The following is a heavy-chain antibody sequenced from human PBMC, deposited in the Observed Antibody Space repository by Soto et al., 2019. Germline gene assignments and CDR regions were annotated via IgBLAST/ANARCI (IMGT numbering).Heavy chain of an antibody. J-gene: IGHJ4*02. CDR3: ARLNRYYFDSSGYGPIDY. D-gene: IGHD3-22*01. Sequence: SETLSLTCTVSGGSISSSIYYWGGIRHPPGKGLEWIGSIYYSGSTYYNPSLKSRVTISVDTSKNQFSLKLSSVTAADTAVYYCARLNRYYFDSSGYGPIDYWGQGTLVTVSS. CDR1: GGSISSSIYY. CDR2: IYYSGST. V-gene: IGHV4-39*01.